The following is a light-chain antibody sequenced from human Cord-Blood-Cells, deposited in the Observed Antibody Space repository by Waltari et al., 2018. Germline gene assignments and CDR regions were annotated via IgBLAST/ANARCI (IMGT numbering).Light chain of an antibody. CDR1: SSDVGSYNL. V-gene: IGLV2-23*02. CDR2: EVS. CDR3: CSYAGSSTPYV. J-gene: IGLJ1*01. Sequence: QSALTQPASVSGSPGQSITISCTGTSSDVGSYNLVSWYQQHPGKAPNPMIYEVSKRPSGVSNRFSGSKSGNTASLTISGLQAEDEADYYCCSYAGSSTPYVFGTGTKVTVL.